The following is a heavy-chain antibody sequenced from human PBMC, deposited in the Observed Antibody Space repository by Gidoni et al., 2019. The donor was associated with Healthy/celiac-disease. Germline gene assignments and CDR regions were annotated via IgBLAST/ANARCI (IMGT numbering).Heavy chain of an antibody. CDR1: GYTLPELS. V-gene: IGHV1-24*01. CDR2: FDPEDGET. D-gene: IGHD6-19*01. J-gene: IGHJ5*02. Sequence: QVPLVQSGAPVKKPGASVKVSCQVSGYTLPELSMHWVRQAPGKGLEWMGGFDPEDGETIYAQKFQGRVTMTEDTSTDTAYRELSSLRSEDTAVYDCATDKNAGQWLAQGWFDPWGQGTLVTVSS. CDR3: ATDKNAGQWLAQGWFDP.